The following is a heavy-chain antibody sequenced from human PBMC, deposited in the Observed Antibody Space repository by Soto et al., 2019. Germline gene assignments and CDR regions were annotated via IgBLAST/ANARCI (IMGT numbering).Heavy chain of an antibody. CDR2: ISYDGSNK. CDR1: GFTFSSYA. Sequence: GGSLRLSCAASGFTFSSYAMHWVRQAPGKGLEWVAVISYDGSNKYYADSVKGRFTISRDNSKNTLYLQMNSLRAEDTAVYYCARDKWGSYSPDYWGQGTLVTVSS. CDR3: ARDKWGSYSPDY. J-gene: IGHJ4*02. V-gene: IGHV3-30-3*01. D-gene: IGHD1-26*01.